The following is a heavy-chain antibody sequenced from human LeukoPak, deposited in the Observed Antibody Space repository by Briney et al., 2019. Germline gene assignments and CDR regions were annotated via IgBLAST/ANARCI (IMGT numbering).Heavy chain of an antibody. D-gene: IGHD3-3*02. Sequence: QPGGSLRLSCEASGFVFSNYWMGWVRQAPGKGLEWVANIKQDGSVKNYVDSMEGRFIISRDNAKNLLYLQMNSLGAEDTAVYYCVRTSRSISSDYWGQGTQVTVSS. CDR1: GFVFSNYW. CDR2: IKQDGSVK. V-gene: IGHV3-7*01. CDR3: VRTSRSISSDY. J-gene: IGHJ4*02.